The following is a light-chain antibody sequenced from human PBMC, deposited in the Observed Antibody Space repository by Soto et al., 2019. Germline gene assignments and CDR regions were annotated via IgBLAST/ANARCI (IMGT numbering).Light chain of an antibody. J-gene: IGKJ5*01. CDR1: QGISSA. Sequence: IQLTQSPSSLSASVGARVTITCRASQGISSALAWYQQKPGKAPKLLIYDASSLQSGVPSRFSGSGSGTDFTLTISSLQPEDFATYYCQQSYSTPRITFGQGTRLEIK. CDR3: QQSYSTPRIT. V-gene: IGKV1-39*01. CDR2: DAS.